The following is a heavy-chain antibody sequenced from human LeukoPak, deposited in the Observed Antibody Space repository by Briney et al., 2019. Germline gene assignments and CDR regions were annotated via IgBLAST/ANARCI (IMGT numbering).Heavy chain of an antibody. V-gene: IGHV3-23*01. CDR3: ASRSYDFWSGLLDY. D-gene: IGHD3-3*01. J-gene: IGHJ4*02. CDR2: ISGSGGST. CDR1: GFTFSSYA. Sequence: GGSLRLSCAASGFTFSSYAMSWVRQAPGKGLEWVSAISGSGGSTYYADSVKGRFTISRDNSKNTLYLQMNSLRAEDTAVYYCASRSYDFWSGLLDYWGQGTLVTVSS.